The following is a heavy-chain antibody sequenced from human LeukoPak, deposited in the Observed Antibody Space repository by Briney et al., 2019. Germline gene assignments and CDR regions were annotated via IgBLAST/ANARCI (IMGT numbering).Heavy chain of an antibody. Sequence: GEPLKISCKGFGYKFSAYWIAWVRQMPGQGLEWMGMIFPDDSDTRYNLAFQGQVIISADKSVTTAYLQWSSLKASDTAMYYCARPNITSYYDSRGYDAFDVWGQGTMVTVSS. CDR3: ARPNITSYYDSRGYDAFDV. J-gene: IGHJ3*01. CDR1: GYKFSAYW. V-gene: IGHV5-51*01. D-gene: IGHD3-22*01. CDR2: IFPDDSDT.